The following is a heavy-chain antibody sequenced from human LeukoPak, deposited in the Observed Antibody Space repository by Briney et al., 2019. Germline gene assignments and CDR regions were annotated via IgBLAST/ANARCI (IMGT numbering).Heavy chain of an antibody. D-gene: IGHD3-10*01. CDR1: GFTFSSYA. J-gene: IGHJ4*02. CDR2: INHSGST. CDR3: ARGYDSGSYYRH. V-gene: IGHV4-34*01. Sequence: GPLRLSCVASGFTFSSYAMSWVRQAPGKGLEWIGEINHSGSTNYSPSLKSRVTISVDTSKNQFSLKLSSVTAADTAVYYCARGYDSGSYYRHWGQGTLVTVSS.